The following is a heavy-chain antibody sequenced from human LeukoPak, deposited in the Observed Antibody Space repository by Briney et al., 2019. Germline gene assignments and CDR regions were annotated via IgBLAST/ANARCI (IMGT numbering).Heavy chain of an antibody. CDR2: ISSSSSYI. D-gene: IGHD3-22*01. V-gene: IGHV3-21*01. CDR3: ARQQYYYDSSGYRRGFDY. Sequence: GGSLRLSCAASGFTFSSYSMNWVRQAPGKGLEWVSSISSSSSYIYYADSVKGRFTISRDNAKNSLYLQMNSLRAEDTAVYYCARQQYYYDSSGYRRGFDYWGQGTLVTVSS. J-gene: IGHJ4*02. CDR1: GFTFSSYS.